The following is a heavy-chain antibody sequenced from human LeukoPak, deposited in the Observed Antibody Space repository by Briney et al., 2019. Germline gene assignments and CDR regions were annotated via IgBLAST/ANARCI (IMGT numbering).Heavy chain of an antibody. Sequence: SETLSLTCAVYGGSFSGYYWSWIRQPPGKGLEWIGEINHSGSTNYNPSLKSRVTISVDTSKNQFSLKLSSVTAADTPVYYCARGRSYVVVVAATRRGRNWFDPWGQGTLVTVSS. D-gene: IGHD2-15*01. V-gene: IGHV4-34*01. CDR2: INHSGST. J-gene: IGHJ5*02. CDR3: ARGRSYVVVVAATRRGRNWFDP. CDR1: GGSFSGYY.